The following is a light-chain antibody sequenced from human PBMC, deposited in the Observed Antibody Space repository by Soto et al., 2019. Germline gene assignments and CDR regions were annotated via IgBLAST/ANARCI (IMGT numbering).Light chain of an antibody. Sequence: QSVLTQPASVSGSPGQSVTISCTGTSSDIGAYKYVSWYQYHPGKPPRLMIYEVSKRPSGVSNRFSASKSGNTASLTISGLQAEDGADYYCCSYRSSSTLVFGGGTKLTVL. CDR1: SSDIGAYKY. J-gene: IGLJ2*01. V-gene: IGLV2-14*01. CDR2: EVS. CDR3: CSYRSSSTLV.